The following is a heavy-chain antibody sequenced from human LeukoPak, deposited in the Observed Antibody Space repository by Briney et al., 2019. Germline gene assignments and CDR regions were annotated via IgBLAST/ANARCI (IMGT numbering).Heavy chain of an antibody. CDR3: ARENVLAVAGTNYYYGMDL. CDR2: IGSAGDT. CDR1: GFTFNTHD. J-gene: IGHJ6*02. Sequence: PGGSLGLSCVASGFTFNTHDIHWVRQRPGKGLEWVSTIGSAGDTYYSDSVTGRFTISREDAQNAVYLQMNSLRGGDTAVYFCARENVLAVAGTNYYYGMDLWGQGTTVAVS. V-gene: IGHV3-13*01. D-gene: IGHD6-19*01.